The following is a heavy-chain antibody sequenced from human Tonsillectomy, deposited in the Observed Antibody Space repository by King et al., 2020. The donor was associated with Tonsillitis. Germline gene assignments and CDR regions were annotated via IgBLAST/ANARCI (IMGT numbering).Heavy chain of an antibody. D-gene: IGHD2-15*01. CDR2: IISSSSYT. CDR3: AGGPLVVAATWGDNWFDP. CDR1: GFTFSDYY. J-gene: IGHJ5*02. V-gene: IGHV3-11*06. Sequence: VQLVESGGGLVKPGGSLRLSCAASGFTFSDYYMSWIRQAPGKGLEWVSYIISSSSYTNYADSVKGRFTISRDNAKNSLYLQMNSLRAEDTAVYYCAGGPLVVAATWGDNWFDPWGQGTLVTVSS.